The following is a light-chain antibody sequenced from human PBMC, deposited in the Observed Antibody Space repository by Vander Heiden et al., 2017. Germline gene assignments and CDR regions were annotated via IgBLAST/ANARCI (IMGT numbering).Light chain of an antibody. CDR3: QQYSDSLRT. Sequence: EIVLTQSPGTLSFSLGESATLSCRASQSISSTYVAWYQQKPGQAPRLLIDGASSRATGIPDRFSGSGSGTDFTLTISRLEPDDFAVFYCQQYSDSLRTFGQGTKVEIK. CDR1: QSISSTY. CDR2: GAS. V-gene: IGKV3-20*01. J-gene: IGKJ1*01.